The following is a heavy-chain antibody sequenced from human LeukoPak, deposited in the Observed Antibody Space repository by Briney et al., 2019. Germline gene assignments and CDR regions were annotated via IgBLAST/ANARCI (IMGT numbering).Heavy chain of an antibody. V-gene: IGHV1-18*04. Sequence: ASVKVSCKASGYTFTGYYLHWVRQAPGQGLEWMGWISAYNGNTNYAQKPQGRVTMTTDTSTSTAYMELRSLRSDDTAVYYCARDDYGDGYGYWGQGTLVTVSS. CDR2: ISAYNGNT. CDR3: ARDDYGDGYGY. D-gene: IGHD4-17*01. CDR1: GYTFTGYY. J-gene: IGHJ4*02.